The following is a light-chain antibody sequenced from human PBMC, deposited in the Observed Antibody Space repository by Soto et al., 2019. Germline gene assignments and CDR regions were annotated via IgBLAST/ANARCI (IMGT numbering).Light chain of an antibody. J-gene: IGKJ5*01. CDR2: GAS. V-gene: IGKV3-15*01. CDR1: QSVHFNY. Sequence: TQSPGTVSCSAGEGCSLCCTAIQSVHFNYLAWYQQKPGQAPRLLIYGASTRATGIPARFSGSGSGKAFNLTIRRLQSEDFAVYSCQQYHNWPPITFGQGTRLEIK. CDR3: QQYHNWPPIT.